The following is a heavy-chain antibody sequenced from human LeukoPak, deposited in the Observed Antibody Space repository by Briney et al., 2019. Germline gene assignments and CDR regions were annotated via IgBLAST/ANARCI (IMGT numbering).Heavy chain of an antibody. Sequence: PGGSLRLSCAASGFTFSSYAMSWVRQAPGKGLDWVSSITASGGSTYYADSVKGRFTISRDNSKNTLYLQMNSLRAEDTAVYYCAKYRMVTTPYFDYWGQGTLVTVSS. J-gene: IGHJ4*02. D-gene: IGHD4-11*01. V-gene: IGHV3-23*01. CDR2: ITASGGST. CDR3: AKYRMVTTPYFDY. CDR1: GFTFSSYA.